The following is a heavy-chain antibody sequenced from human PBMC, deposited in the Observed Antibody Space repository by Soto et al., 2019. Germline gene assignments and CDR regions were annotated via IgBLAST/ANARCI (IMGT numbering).Heavy chain of an antibody. CDR2: IDPSDSYT. CDR1: GYSFTSYW. V-gene: IGHV5-10-1*03. Sequence: EVQLVQSGAEVKKPGESLRISCKGSGYSFTSYWISWVRQMPGKGLEWMGRIDPSDSYTNYSPSFQGHVTISADKSISTAYLQWSSLKASDTAMYYCARHGAARFIAARLGWFDPWGQGTLVTVSS. CDR3: ARHGAARFIAARLGWFDP. D-gene: IGHD6-6*01. J-gene: IGHJ5*02.